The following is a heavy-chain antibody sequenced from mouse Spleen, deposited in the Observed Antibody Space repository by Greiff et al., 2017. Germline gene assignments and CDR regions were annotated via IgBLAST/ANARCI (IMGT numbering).Heavy chain of an antibody. CDR2: INPYNGGT. V-gene: IGHV1-19*01. CDR3: ARRDGEGDAMDY. CDR1: GYTFTDYY. J-gene: IGHJ4*01. Sequence: EVQGVESGPVLVKPGASVKMSCKASGYTFTDYYMNWVKQSHGKSLEWIGVINPYNGGTSYNQKFKGKATLTVDKSSSTAYMELNSLTSEDSAVYYCARRDGEGDAMDYWGQGTSVTVSS. D-gene: IGHD2-13*01.